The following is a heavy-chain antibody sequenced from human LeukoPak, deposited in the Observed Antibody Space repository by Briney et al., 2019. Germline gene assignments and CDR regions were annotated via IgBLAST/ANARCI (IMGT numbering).Heavy chain of an antibody. CDR2: IYDNGDT. J-gene: IGHJ4*02. CDR3: ARHPFNYPFDY. CDR1: GGSIRTHF. V-gene: IGHV4-59*08. D-gene: IGHD1-7*01. Sequence: SETLSPTCTVSGGSIRTHFWSWIRQPPGKGLEWIGYIYDNGDTHYNPSLRSRVTISVDTSKNRFALSLSSVTAADTAVYYCARHPFNYPFDYWGQGTLVTVFS.